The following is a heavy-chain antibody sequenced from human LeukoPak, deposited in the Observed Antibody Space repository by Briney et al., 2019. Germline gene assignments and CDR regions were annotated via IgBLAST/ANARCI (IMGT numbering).Heavy chain of an antibody. V-gene: IGHV1-46*01. Sequence: ASVKVSCKASGYTFTSYYMHWVRQAPGQGLEWMGIINPSGGSTSYAQKFQGRVTMTRDTSTSTVYMELSSLRSEDTAVYYCARVQPIFSGDYYYDSSGYYPHGAFDIWGQGTMVTVSS. J-gene: IGHJ3*02. CDR1: GYTFTSYY. D-gene: IGHD3-22*01. CDR3: ARVQPIFSGDYYYDSSGYYPHGAFDI. CDR2: INPSGGST.